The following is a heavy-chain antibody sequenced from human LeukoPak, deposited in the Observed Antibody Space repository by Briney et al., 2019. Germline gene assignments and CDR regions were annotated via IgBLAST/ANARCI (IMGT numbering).Heavy chain of an antibody. J-gene: IGHJ3*02. D-gene: IGHD3-22*01. CDR3: ASSGPQYYYDSSGPRRAFDI. CDR2: ISAYNGNT. V-gene: IGHV1-18*01. CDR1: GYTFTSYG. Sequence: ASVKVSCKASGYTFTSYGISWVRQAPGQGPEWMGWISAYNGNTNYAQKPQGRVTMTTDTSTSTAYMELRSLRSDDTAVYYCASSGPQYYYDSSGPRRAFDIWGQGTMVTVSS.